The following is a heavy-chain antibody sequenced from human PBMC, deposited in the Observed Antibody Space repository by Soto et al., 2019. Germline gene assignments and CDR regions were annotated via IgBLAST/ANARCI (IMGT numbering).Heavy chain of an antibody. CDR2: IYYSGST. D-gene: IGHD5-18*01. CDR3: ARAAARGYQIDY. CDR1: GGSISSNY. Sequence: PSETLSLTCTVSGGSISSNYWNWIRQPPGKGLESIGYIYYSGSTNYNPSLKSRVTISVDTSKNQFSLKLSSVTAADTAVYYCARAAARGYQIDYWGQGTLVTVSS. J-gene: IGHJ4*02. V-gene: IGHV4-59*01.